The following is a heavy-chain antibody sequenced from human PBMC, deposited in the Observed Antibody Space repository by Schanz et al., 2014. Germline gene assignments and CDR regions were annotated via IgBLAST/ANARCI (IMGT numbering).Heavy chain of an antibody. V-gene: IGHV3-33*01. CDR3: ASDYNYFETEAP. CDR1: GFTFSRYG. J-gene: IGHJ5*02. Sequence: QVQLVESGGGVVQPGRSLRLSCAASGFTFSRYGMHWVRQAPGKGLEWVAATRYDGNNKYYVDSVKGRFTISRDNANNSLFLRMNSLRAEGTAVYYCASDYNYFETEAPWGQGTLVTVSS. CDR2: TRYDGNNK. D-gene: IGHD3-16*01.